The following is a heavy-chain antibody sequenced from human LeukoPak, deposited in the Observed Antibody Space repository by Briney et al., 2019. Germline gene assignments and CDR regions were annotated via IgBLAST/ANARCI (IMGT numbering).Heavy chain of an antibody. V-gene: IGHV1-69*13. Sequence: VASVKVSCKASGGTFSSYAISWVRQAPGQGLEWMGGIIPIFGTANYAQKFQGRVTITADESTSTAYMELSSLRSEDTAVYYCASGVYSYGYFDYWGQGTLVTVSS. CDR2: IIPIFGTA. J-gene: IGHJ4*02. CDR1: GGTFSSYA. D-gene: IGHD5-18*01. CDR3: ASGVYSYGYFDY.